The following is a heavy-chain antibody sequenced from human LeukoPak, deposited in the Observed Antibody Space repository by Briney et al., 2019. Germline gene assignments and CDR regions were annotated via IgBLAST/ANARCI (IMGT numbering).Heavy chain of an antibody. V-gene: IGHV3-30*18. D-gene: IGHD2-15*01. CDR1: GFTFSSYG. CDR3: AKDPSYCSGGRCYGHAPGY. Sequence: PGRSLRLSCAASGFTFSSYGMHWVRQAPGKGLEWVAVISYDGSNKYYADSVKGRFTISRDSSKNTLYLEMNSLRAEDTAVYYCAKDPSYCSGGRCYGHAPGYWGQGTLVTVSS. CDR2: ISYDGSNK. J-gene: IGHJ4*02.